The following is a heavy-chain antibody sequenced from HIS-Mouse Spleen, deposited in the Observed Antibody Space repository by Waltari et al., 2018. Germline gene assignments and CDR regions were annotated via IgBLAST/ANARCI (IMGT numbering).Heavy chain of an antibody. CDR2: ISYYGSNK. CDR1: GFTFSSYG. J-gene: IGHJ4*02. V-gene: IGHV3-30*18. CDR3: AKDKHHAFDY. Sequence: QVQLVESGGGVVQPGRSLRLSCAASGFTFSSYGMHWVRQAPGKGLEWVAVISYYGSNKYYADSVKGRFTISRDNSKNTLYLQMNSLRAEDTAVYYCAKDKHHAFDYWGQGTLVTVSS.